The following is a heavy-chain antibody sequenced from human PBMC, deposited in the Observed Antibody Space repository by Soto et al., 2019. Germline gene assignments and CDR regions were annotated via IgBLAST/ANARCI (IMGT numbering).Heavy chain of an antibody. D-gene: IGHD1-26*01. CDR2: INPKSGGT. CDR1: GYTFTVYY. Sequence: QVQLVQSGAEVKKPGASVNVSCKASGYTFTVYYMHWVRQAPGQGREWMGWINPKSGGTMYPQKIQGRVTMTWETSISTAYMALTRLRSDDTAVYYCARDLAKGGGSAGFDYWGQGTLVTVSS. J-gene: IGHJ4*02. CDR3: ARDLAKGGGSAGFDY. V-gene: IGHV1-2*02.